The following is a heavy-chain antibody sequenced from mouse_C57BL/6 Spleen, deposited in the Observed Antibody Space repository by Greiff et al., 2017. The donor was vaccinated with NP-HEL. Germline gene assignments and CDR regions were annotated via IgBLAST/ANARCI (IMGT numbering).Heavy chain of an antibody. CDR2: ISSGSSTI. D-gene: IGHD5-1*01. Sequence: EVQLMESGGGLVKPGGSLKLSCAASGFTFSDYGMHWVRQAPEKGLEWVAYISSGSSTIYYADTVKGRFTISRDNAKNTLFLQMTSLRSEDTAMYYCARWTYVRYFDVWGTGTTVTVSS. CDR3: ARWTYVRYFDV. CDR1: GFTFSDYG. V-gene: IGHV5-17*01. J-gene: IGHJ1*03.